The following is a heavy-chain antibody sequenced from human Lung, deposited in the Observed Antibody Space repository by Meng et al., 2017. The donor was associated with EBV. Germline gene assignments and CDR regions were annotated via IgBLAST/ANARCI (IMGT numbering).Heavy chain of an antibody. V-gene: IGHV3-73*02. CDR3: TRNTVTTSGNNWFDP. CDR1: GFTFSGSV. J-gene: IGHJ5*02. CDR2: IRSKANSYAT. D-gene: IGHD4-17*01. Sequence: EVQLVESGGGLVQPGGSLNLSCAAPGFTFSGSVMHWVRQASGKGLEWVGRIRSKANSYATAYAASVKGRFTISRDDSKNTAYLQMNSLKTEDTAVYYCTRNTVTTSGNNWFDPWGQGTLVTVSS.